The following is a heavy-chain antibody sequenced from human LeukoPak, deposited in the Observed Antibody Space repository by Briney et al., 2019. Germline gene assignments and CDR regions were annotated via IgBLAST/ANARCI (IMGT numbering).Heavy chain of an antibody. CDR1: GFTFGAYA. V-gene: IGHV3-30*18. CDR3: AKGDAFDI. J-gene: IGHJ3*02. Sequence: GGSLRLSCAASGFTFGAYAMHWVRQAPGKGLEWVAVISYDGNNKYYADSVKGRVTISRDNSENTLYLQMNSLRAEDMALYYCAKGDAFDIWGQGTMVTVSS. CDR2: ISYDGNNK.